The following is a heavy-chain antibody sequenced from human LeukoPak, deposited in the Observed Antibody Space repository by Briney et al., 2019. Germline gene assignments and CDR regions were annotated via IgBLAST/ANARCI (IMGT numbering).Heavy chain of an antibody. J-gene: IGHJ4*02. Sequence: GRSLHLSCAASGFPFSSYGMHGVRQAPGKGLEGVAVISYDGSNKYYADSVKGRFTISRDNSKNTLYLQMNSLRAEDTAVYYCAKDSSFVGDIVATTPLDYWGQGTLVTVSS. CDR3: AKDSSFVGDIVATTPLDY. CDR2: ISYDGSNK. V-gene: IGHV3-30*18. D-gene: IGHD5-12*01. CDR1: GFPFSSYG.